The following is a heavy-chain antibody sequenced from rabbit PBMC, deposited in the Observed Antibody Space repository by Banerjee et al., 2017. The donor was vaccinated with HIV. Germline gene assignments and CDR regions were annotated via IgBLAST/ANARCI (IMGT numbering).Heavy chain of an antibody. D-gene: IGHD7-1*01. Sequence: QSLEESGGDLVKPGASLTLTCTASGFSFSSSYCICWVRQAPGKGLEWIGCINTGSGSAYYASWAKGRFTISKTSSTTVTLQMTSLTAADTATYFCARETSGYHGYLDLWGPGTLVTVS. V-gene: IGHV1S40*01. CDR2: INTGSGSA. CDR1: GFSFSSSYC. CDR3: ARETSGYHGYLDL. J-gene: IGHJ4*01.